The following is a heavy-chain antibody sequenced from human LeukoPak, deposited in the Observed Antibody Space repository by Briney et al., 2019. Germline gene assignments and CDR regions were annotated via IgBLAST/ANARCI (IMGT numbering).Heavy chain of an antibody. J-gene: IGHJ3*02. CDR1: GFTFSNDW. D-gene: IGHD6-13*01. V-gene: IGHV3-7*03. CDR2: IKEDGSEK. Sequence: PGGSLRLACAASGFTFSNDWMSWVRQTPGKGLEWVANIKEDGSEKYYVDSVKGRFTISRDNAKNSLYLQMNSLRAEDTALYYCAREAAADAFDIWGQGTMVTVSS. CDR3: AREAAADAFDI.